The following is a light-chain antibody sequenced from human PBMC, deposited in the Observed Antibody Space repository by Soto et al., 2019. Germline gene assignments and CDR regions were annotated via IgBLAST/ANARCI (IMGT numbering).Light chain of an antibody. V-gene: IGKV1-5*03. CDR3: QHYNSYPVT. J-gene: IGKJ1*01. CDR2: KAS. CDR1: QTISSW. Sequence: DIQMTQSPSTLSASVGGRVTITCRASQTISSWLAWYQQKPGKAPKLLIYKASSLESGVPSRFSGSGSGTEFTLTISSLQPDDFATYYCQHYNSYPVTFGQGTKVDIK.